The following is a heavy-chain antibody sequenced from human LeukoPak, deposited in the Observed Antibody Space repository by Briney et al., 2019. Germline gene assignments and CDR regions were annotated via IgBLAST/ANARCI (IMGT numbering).Heavy chain of an antibody. V-gene: IGHV4-39*01. CDR2: VYFDGDT. CDR1: DDSISDYY. Sequence: PSETLSLTCTVSDDSISDYYRGWIRQPPGKGLEWIGSVYFDGDTSYSPSLKSRVIISVDTSKNQFSLNLTSVTAADTALYYCARHRKSARNYLYYYMDVWGKGTTVTVSS. J-gene: IGHJ6*03. D-gene: IGHD6-6*01. CDR3: ARHRKSARNYLYYYMDV.